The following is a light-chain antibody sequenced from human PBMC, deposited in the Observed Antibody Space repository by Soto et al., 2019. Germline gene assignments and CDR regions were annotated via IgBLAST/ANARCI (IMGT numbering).Light chain of an antibody. CDR3: QQSYSTPWT. J-gene: IGKJ1*01. V-gene: IGKV1-39*01. CDR1: QSISSY. Sequence: DIQMTQSPSSLSASVGGRVTITCRASQSISSYLNWYQQKPGKAPKLLIYATSTLQSGVPSRFSGSASGTDFTLSLSSLQPEDFATYYCQQSYSTPWTFGQGTKVEIK. CDR2: ATS.